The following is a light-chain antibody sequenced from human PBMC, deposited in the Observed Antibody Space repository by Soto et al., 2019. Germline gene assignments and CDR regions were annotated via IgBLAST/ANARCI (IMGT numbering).Light chain of an antibody. Sequence: DIQMTQSPSSLSASVGDRVTITCRASQGISNYLAWYQQKPGKVPKLLIYAASTLQSGVPSRFSGSGSGTYFTPTISSRQPEDVTNYYCQNYNCAPWTFGQGTKLEIK. CDR1: QGISNY. CDR2: AAS. CDR3: QNYNCAPWT. V-gene: IGKV1-27*01. J-gene: IGKJ1*01.